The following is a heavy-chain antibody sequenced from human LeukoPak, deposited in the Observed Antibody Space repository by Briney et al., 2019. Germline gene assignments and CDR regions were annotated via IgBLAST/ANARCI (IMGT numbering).Heavy chain of an antibody. CDR3: ARDPPLYSSSWYGFDYLSYYYYGMDV. CDR2: IKQDGSEK. Sequence: PGGSLRLSCAASGFTFSSYWMSWVRQAPGKGLEWVANIKQDGSEKYYVDSVKGRFTISRDNAKNSLYLQMSSLRAEDTAVYYCARDPPLYSSSWYGFDYLSYYYYGMDVWGQGTTVTVSS. CDR1: GFTFSSYW. V-gene: IGHV3-7*01. D-gene: IGHD6-13*01. J-gene: IGHJ6*02.